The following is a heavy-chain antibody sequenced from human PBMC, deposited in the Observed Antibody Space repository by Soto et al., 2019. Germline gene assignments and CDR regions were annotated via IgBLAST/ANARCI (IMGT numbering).Heavy chain of an antibody. J-gene: IGHJ5*02. CDR1: GFTFNTYW. D-gene: IGHD5-12*01. V-gene: IGHV3-74*01. CDR3: ATGATNSYNWLAP. Sequence: EVQLVESGGTLVQPGGSLRLSCAASGFTFNTYWMHWVRQAPGKGLVWVSRINSDGTKTTYADSVKGRFTISRDNAKKTVYLKRNSLRAEDTAMYSWATGATNSYNWLAPGGQGTLVTVSS. CDR2: INSDGTKT.